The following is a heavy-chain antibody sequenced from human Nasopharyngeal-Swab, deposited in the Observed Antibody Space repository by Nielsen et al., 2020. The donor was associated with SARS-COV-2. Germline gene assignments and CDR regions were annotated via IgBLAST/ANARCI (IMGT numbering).Heavy chain of an antibody. V-gene: IGHV4-34*01. CDR1: SGSFSDYK. J-gene: IGHJ4*02. CDR3: ARGHRSISMIVVVIATAHFYFDS. D-gene: IGHD3-22*01. Sequence: SETLSLTCAVFSGSFSDYKWHWVRQPPGKGLEWLGEINQGGTTNYNPSLKSRVTISSDTSKNQFSLKLSSVTAADTAVYYCARGHRSISMIVVVIATAHFYFDSWGRGTLVTVTS. CDR2: INQGGTT.